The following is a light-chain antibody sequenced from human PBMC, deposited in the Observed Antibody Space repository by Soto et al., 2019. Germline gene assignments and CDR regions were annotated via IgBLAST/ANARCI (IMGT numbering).Light chain of an antibody. Sequence: ETVMTQSPATLSVSPGERATLSCRASQSISSNLAWYQQKPGQAPRLLIVGSFARATGIPARFSGSGSGSEFTLTISGLQSEDFAVYYCQQYNDRPPITFGQGTRLEIK. CDR1: QSISSN. J-gene: IGKJ5*01. V-gene: IGKV3-15*01. CDR2: GSF. CDR3: QQYNDRPPIT.